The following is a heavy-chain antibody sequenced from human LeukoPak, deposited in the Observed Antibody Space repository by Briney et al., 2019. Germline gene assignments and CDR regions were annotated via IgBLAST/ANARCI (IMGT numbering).Heavy chain of an antibody. CDR3: VKALDAPSMRAVGTGAMVDAFDG. Sequence: GGSLRLSCAASGFTFDDYAMHWVRHTPGNGLEWVLGISWSSGGRGYADSVKGRFTISRDNAKNSVYLEMNSLRAEDTSLYYCVKALDAPSMRAVGTGAMVDAFDGWGQGEIVTVSS. CDR1: GFTFDDYA. CDR2: ISWSSGGR. J-gene: IGHJ3*01. V-gene: IGHV3-9*01. D-gene: IGHD5-18*01.